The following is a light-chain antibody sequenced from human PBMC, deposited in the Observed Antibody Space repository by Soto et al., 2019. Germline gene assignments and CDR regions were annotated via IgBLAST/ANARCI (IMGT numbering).Light chain of an antibody. J-gene: IGLJ1*01. CDR3: SSYSISTAYL. V-gene: IGLV2-14*01. Sequence: QYGLTQPASVSCSPGQAITISCSGTSSDVGGYDYVSLYQLHPGKAPKLMVFEVSNRPSGVSYRFSGSKSGNTASLTISGLQAEDEADYFCSSYSISTAYLFGTGTKVTVL. CDR2: EVS. CDR1: SSDVGGYDY.